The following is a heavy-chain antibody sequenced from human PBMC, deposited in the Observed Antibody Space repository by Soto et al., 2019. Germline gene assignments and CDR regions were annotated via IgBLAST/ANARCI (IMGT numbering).Heavy chain of an antibody. CDR1: GGSISDNW. V-gene: IGHV4-4*02. D-gene: IGHD2-21*01. Sequence: QVQLQESGPGLVKPSGTLFLTCAVSGGSISDNWWSWVRQPPGKGLEWIGEIYHSGTTYYTPSLSSRVVILVDKSASQISLTLSSVTAADTAVYYCARHVAVPRTRGFDYWGPGTLVAVSS. CDR3: ARHVAVPRTRGFDY. CDR2: IYHSGTT. J-gene: IGHJ4*02.